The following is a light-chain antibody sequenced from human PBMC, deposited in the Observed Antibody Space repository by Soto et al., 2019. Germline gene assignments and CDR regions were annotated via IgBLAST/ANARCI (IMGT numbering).Light chain of an antibody. V-gene: IGKV3D-15*01. Sequence: EVVMTQSPATLSVSPGESVTLSCRASQNVFSNLAWYQQKPGQPPRLLIYAESTRASGVPARFSGSGSGTESTLTISSLQSEDFAVYYCQHYNEWPPWTFGQGTKVDIK. J-gene: IGKJ1*01. CDR3: QHYNEWPPWT. CDR1: QNVFSN. CDR2: AES.